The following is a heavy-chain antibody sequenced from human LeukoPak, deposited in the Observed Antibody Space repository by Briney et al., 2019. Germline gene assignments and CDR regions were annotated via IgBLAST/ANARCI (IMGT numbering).Heavy chain of an antibody. CDR2: IYTSGST. Sequence: PSQTLSLTCTVSGGSISSGSYYWSWIRQPAGKGLEWIGRIYTSGSTNYNPSLKSRVTISVDTSKNQFSLKLSSVTAADTAVYYCAREGAGGWYNYWGQGTLVTVSS. D-gene: IGHD6-19*01. CDR3: AREGAGGWYNY. J-gene: IGHJ4*02. CDR1: GGSISSGSYY. V-gene: IGHV4-61*02.